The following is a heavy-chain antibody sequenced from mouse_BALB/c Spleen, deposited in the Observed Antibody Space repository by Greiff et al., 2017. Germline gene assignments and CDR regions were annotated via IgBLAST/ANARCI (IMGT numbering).Heavy chain of an antibody. CDR3: ARDRYYGSSYGFAY. D-gene: IGHD1-1*01. V-gene: IGHV5-6-3*01. J-gene: IGHJ3*01. CDR1: GFTFSSYG. Sequence: DVQLVESGGGLVQPGGSLKLSCAASGFTFSSYGMSWVRQTPDKRLELVATINSNGGSTYYPDSVKGRFTISRDNAKNTLYLQMSSLKSEDTAMYYCARDRYYGSSYGFAYWGQGTLVTVSA. CDR2: INSNGGST.